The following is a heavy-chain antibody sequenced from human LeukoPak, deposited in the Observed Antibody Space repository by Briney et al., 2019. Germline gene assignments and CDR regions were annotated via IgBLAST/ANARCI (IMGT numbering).Heavy chain of an antibody. D-gene: IGHD4-17*01. CDR3: TRGPGAVTGYWFDP. Sequence: GGSLRLSCTASGFTFGDYAMSWFRQAPGKGLEWVGFIRSKAYGGTTEYAASVKGRFTISRDDSKSIAYLQMNSLKTEDTAVYYCTRGPGAVTGYWFDPWGQETLVTVSS. CDR2: IRSKAYGGTT. J-gene: IGHJ5*02. V-gene: IGHV3-49*03. CDR1: GFTFGDYA.